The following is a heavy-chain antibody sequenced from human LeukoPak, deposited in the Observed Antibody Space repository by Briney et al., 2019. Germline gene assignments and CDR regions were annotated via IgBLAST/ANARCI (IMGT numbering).Heavy chain of an antibody. CDR2: IKKDGSEK. CDR3: ARDHYYDSSGYMY. Sequence: GGSLRLSCTASGFIFSGSWMAWIRQAPGKGLEWVAIIKKDGSEKYYVDSMKGRFAISRDNAKNSLYLQMNSLRAEDTAVYYCARDHYYDSSGYMYWGQGTLVTVSS. V-gene: IGHV3-7*03. CDR1: GFIFSGSW. D-gene: IGHD3-22*01. J-gene: IGHJ4*02.